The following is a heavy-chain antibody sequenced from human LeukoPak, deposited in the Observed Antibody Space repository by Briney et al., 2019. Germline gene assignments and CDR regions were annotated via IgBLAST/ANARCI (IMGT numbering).Heavy chain of an antibody. CDR2: IWYDGSNK. J-gene: IGHJ5*02. Sequence: GGSLRLSCAASGFTFSSYGMHWVRQAPGKGLEWVAVIWYDGSNKYYADSVKGRFTISRDNSKNTLYLQMSSLRAEDTAVYYCAREAQDEYCSSTSCLYNWFDPWGQGTLVTVSS. D-gene: IGHD2-2*01. V-gene: IGHV3-33*01. CDR1: GFTFSSYG. CDR3: AREAQDEYCSSTSCLYNWFDP.